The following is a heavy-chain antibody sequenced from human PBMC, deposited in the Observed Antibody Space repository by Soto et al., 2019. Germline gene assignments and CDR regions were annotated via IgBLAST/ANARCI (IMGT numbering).Heavy chain of an antibody. D-gene: IGHD1-1*01. Sequence: GGSLRLSCAAFGFTVSGKKYVAWVRQAPGKGLEWVSALYDLDGTYYADSVKGRFTTSSDSSRTTVYLQMNSLRPDDTAVYSCATWHLQEHAYDIWGQGTMVTVYS. CDR1: GFTVSGKKY. J-gene: IGHJ3*02. CDR3: ATWHLQEHAYDI. V-gene: IGHV3-53*01. CDR2: LYDLDGT.